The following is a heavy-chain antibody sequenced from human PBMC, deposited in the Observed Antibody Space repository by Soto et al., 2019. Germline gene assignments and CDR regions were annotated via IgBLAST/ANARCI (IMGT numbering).Heavy chain of an antibody. J-gene: IGHJ4*02. V-gene: IGHV3-72*01. Sequence: EVQLVESGGGLVQPGGSLRLSCAGSGFTLSDNYMDWVRQAPGKGLEWVGRTRNKANRYTTEYAASVKGRFTVSRDESMNSLHLQMNSLKTADTAVYYCVRTSHYGSGTWNFDFWGQGTVVTVSS. CDR1: GFTLSDNY. CDR2: TRNKANRYTT. CDR3: VRTSHYGSGTWNFDF. D-gene: IGHD3-10*01.